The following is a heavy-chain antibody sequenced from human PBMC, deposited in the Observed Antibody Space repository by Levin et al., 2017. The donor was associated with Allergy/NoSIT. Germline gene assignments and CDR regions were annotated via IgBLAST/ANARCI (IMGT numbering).Heavy chain of an antibody. CDR3: ARWVSATSKDV. J-gene: IGHJ6*02. D-gene: IGHD6-13*01. CDR2: INSDNGNT. CDR1: GYNFPTYG. Sequence: PGESLKISCKASGYNFPTYGISWVRLAPGQGLEWMGWINSDNGNTNYAQKFQGRVSMTTDTSTGTAYMELRSLRSDDTAVYYCARWVSATSKDVWGQGTSVTVSS. V-gene: IGHV1-18*01.